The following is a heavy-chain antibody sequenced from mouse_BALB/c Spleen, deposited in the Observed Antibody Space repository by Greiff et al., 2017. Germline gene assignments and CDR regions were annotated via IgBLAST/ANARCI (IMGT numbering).Heavy chain of an antibody. CDR3: ARGGGAWFAY. CDR1: GFTFSSYA. CDR2: ISSGGST. J-gene: IGHJ3*01. V-gene: IGHV5-6-5*01. Sequence: EVMLVESGGGLVKPGGSLKLSCAASGFTFSSYAMSWVRQTPEKRLEWVASISSGGSTYYPDSVKGRFTISRDNARNILYLQMSSLRSEDTAMYYCARGGGAWFAYWGQGTLVTVSA.